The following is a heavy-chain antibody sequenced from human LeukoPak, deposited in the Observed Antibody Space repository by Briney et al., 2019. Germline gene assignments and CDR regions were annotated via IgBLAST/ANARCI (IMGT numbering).Heavy chain of an antibody. Sequence: GGSLRLSCAASGFTFSDYYMSWIRQAPGKGLEWVSYISSSGSTIYYADSVKGRFTISRDNAKNSLYLQMNSLRAEDTAVYYCARDGYSYGYRYYYYGMDVWSQGTTVTVSS. CDR3: ARDGYSYGYRYYYYGMDV. V-gene: IGHV3-11*01. CDR1: GFTFSDYY. D-gene: IGHD5-18*01. J-gene: IGHJ6*02. CDR2: ISSSGSTI.